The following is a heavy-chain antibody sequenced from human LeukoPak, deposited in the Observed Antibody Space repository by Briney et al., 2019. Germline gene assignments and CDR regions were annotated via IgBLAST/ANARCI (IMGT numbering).Heavy chain of an antibody. CDR3: AGHPRGIQLWFDP. J-gene: IGHJ5*02. CDR2: IYYSGST. CDR1: GGSISSYY. V-gene: IGHV4-59*08. Sequence: SETLSLTCTVSGGSISSYYWSWIRQPPGKGLEWIGYIYYSGSTNYNPSLKSRVTISVDTSKNQFSLKLSSVTATDTAVYYCAGHPRGIQLWFDPWGQGTLVTVSS. D-gene: IGHD5-18*01.